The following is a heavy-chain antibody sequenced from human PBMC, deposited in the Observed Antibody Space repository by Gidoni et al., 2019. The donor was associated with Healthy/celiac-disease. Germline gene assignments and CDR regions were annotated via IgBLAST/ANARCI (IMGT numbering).Heavy chain of an antibody. V-gene: IGHV4-39*01. J-gene: IGHJ4*02. CDR2: IYYSGST. CDR1: GGSISSSSYY. D-gene: IGHD6-6*01. Sequence: QLQLQESGPGLVKPSETLSLTCTVPGGSISSSSYYWGWIRQPPGKGLEWIGSIYYSGSTYYNPSLKSRVTISVDTSKNQFSLKLSSVTAADTAVYYCARGYSSSSGVVGYWGQGTLVTVSS. CDR3: ARGYSSSSGVVGY.